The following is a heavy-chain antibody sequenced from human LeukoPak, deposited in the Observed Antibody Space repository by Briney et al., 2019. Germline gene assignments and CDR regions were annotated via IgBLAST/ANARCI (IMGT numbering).Heavy chain of an antibody. D-gene: IGHD2-2*01. J-gene: IGHJ2*01. CDR3: ARDYQSYFEL. Sequence: SETLSLTCTVSGGSISNYYWSWIRQPPGKGLEWIGYIYYSGSTNYNPSLKSRVTISVDTSKNQFSLKLSSVTAADTAEYYCARDYQSYFELWGRGTLVTVSS. V-gene: IGHV4-59*01. CDR1: GGSISNYY. CDR2: IYYSGST.